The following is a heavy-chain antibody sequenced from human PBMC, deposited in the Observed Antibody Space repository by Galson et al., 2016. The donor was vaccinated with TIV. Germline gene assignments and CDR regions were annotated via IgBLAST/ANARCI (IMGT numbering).Heavy chain of an antibody. D-gene: IGHD2/OR15-2a*01. V-gene: IGHV4-61*08. J-gene: IGHJ4*02. CDR3: ARDKYDSTTSYSYSGSDY. CDR1: GGSINSGGYY. CDR2: IFHSGNT. Sequence: ETLSLTCSVSGGSINSGGYYWSWLRQHPGKGLEWIGYIFHSGNTNYNPSLESRVTISIDTSTNQFSLKLGSVTAADTAVYYCARDKYDSTTSYSYSGSDYWGQGTLVSVSS.